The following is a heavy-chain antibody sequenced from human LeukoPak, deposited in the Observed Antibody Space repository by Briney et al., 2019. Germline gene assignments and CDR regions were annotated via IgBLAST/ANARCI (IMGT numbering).Heavy chain of an antibody. D-gene: IGHD3-3*01. CDR2: INTDGSST. V-gene: IGHV3-74*01. J-gene: IGHJ4*02. CDR3: ARGITIFGVAPGY. Sequence: PGGSLRLSCAASGFTFSRYWMHWVRQAPGKGLVWVSRINTDGSSTTYADSVKGRFTISRDNAKNTLYLQMNSLRAEDTAVYYCARGITIFGVAPGYWGQGTLVTVS. CDR1: GFTFSRYW.